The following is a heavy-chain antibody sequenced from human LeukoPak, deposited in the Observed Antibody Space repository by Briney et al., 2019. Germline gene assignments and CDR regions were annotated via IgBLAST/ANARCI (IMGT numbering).Heavy chain of an antibody. Sequence: QAGGSLRLSCAASGFTFSSYGTHWVRQAPGKGLEWVAFIRYDGSNKYYADSVKGRFTISRDNSKNTLYLQMNSLRAEDTAVYYCAKDRELEWPHYYYYYMDVWGKGTTVTVSS. V-gene: IGHV3-30*02. CDR1: GFTFSSYG. CDR2: IRYDGSNK. D-gene: IGHD3-3*01. J-gene: IGHJ6*03. CDR3: AKDRELEWPHYYYYYMDV.